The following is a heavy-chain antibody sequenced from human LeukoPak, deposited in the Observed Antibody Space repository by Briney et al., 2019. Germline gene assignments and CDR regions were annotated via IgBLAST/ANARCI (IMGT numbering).Heavy chain of an antibody. CDR3: AKDGLYFDGSTHIYYFDS. J-gene: IGHJ4*02. V-gene: IGHV3-23*01. CDR2: ITYNGAAT. D-gene: IGHD3-9*01. Sequence: GGSLRLSCAASGFSFCGYAMTWVRQAPGKGLEWVSSITYNGAATYYLDSVKARFTISRDKSRSTLYLQMDSLTAEDTALYYCAKDGLYFDGSTHIYYFDSWGQGTLVAVSS. CDR1: GFSFCGYA.